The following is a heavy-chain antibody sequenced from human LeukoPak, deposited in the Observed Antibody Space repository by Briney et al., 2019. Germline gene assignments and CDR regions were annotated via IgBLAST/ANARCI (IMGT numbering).Heavy chain of an antibody. CDR3: ARGENYYDSTGYDY. Sequence: GGSLRLSCAASGFTFSRYTMNWVRQAPGKGLEWVSSITTSSSYIYYADSLKGRFTISRDNAKNSLYLQMNSLRAEDTAVYYCARGENYYDSTGYDYWGQGTLVTVSS. D-gene: IGHD3-22*01. J-gene: IGHJ4*02. CDR2: ITTSSSYI. V-gene: IGHV3-21*01. CDR1: GFTFSRYT.